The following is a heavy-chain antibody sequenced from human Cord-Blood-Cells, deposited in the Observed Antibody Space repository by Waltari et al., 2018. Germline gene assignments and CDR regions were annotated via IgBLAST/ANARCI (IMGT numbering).Heavy chain of an antibody. CDR1: GYTLTEFS. CDR3: TTDGDSSGYYIFDY. D-gene: IGHD3-22*01. Sequence: QVQLVQSGATVKKPGASVKVPCQFSGYTLTEFSIPWVRPARGKGLEWMGGFDPEDGEAIYAQKFQGRVTMTEDTSTDAAYMELSSLRSEDTAVYYCTTDGDSSGYYIFDYWGQGTLVTVSS. J-gene: IGHJ4*02. CDR2: FDPEDGEA. V-gene: IGHV1-24*01.